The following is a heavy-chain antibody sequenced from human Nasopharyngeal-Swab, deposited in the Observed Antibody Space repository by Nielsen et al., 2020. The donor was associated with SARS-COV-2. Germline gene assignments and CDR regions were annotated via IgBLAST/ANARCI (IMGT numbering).Heavy chain of an antibody. Sequence: GESLKISCTASGFSVSNNDMNWVRLAPGKGLEWVAVIHAANINYADSVKGRFTVSRDSSQNTIHLQMDSLRVEDTAVYYCARDPGAPHFYGMDLWGQGTTVTVSS. V-gene: IGHV3-53*01. CDR2: IHAANI. J-gene: IGHJ6*02. CDR3: ARDPGAPHFYGMDL. D-gene: IGHD1-26*01. CDR1: GFSVSNND.